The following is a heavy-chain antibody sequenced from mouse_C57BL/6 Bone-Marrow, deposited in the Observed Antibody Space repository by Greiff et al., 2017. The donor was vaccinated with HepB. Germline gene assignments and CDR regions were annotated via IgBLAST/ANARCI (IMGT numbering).Heavy chain of an antibody. CDR2: ISYSGST. J-gene: IGHJ1*03. D-gene: IGHD2-5*01. Sequence: EVKLVESGPGLAKPSQSLSLTCSVTGYSITSDYWNWIRKFPGNKLEYIGYISYSGSTYYYPSLKSRISITRDTSKNQYYLQLNSVTTEDTATYYGARGSNYVGCWYVDVWGTGTTVTVSS. CDR3: ARGSNYVGCWYVDV. CDR1: GYSITSDY. V-gene: IGHV3-8*01.